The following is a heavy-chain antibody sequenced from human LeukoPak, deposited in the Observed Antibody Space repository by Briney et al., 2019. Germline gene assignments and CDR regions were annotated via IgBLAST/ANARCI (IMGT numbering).Heavy chain of an antibody. V-gene: IGHV4-61*02. J-gene: IGHJ3*02. CDR2: IYTSGST. CDR3: ARAHYDILTGGAFDI. D-gene: IGHD3-9*01. CDR1: GGSISSGSYY. Sequence: PSQTLSLTCTVSGGSISSGSYYWSWIRQPAGKGLEWIGRIYTSGSTNYNPSLKSRVTMSVDTSKNQFSLKLSSVTAADTAVYYCARAHYDILTGGAFDIWGQGTMVTVSS.